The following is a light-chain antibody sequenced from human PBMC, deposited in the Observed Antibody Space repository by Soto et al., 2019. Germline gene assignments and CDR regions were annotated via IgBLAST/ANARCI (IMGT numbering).Light chain of an antibody. CDR2: AAS. CDR1: QHINSF. V-gene: IGKV1-39*01. Sequence: IQMTQSPSSLSASVGDRVSITCRASQHINSFLNWYQQKPGEAPKLLIYAASRLQDGVPSRFSGSGSGTDFTLTISSLQPEDFANYYCQQSYTTPRFTFGQGTKVDIK. CDR3: QQSYTTPRFT. J-gene: IGKJ2*01.